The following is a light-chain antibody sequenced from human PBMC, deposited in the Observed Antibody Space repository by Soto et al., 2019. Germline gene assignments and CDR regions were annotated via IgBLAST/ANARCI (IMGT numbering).Light chain of an antibody. J-gene: IGLJ2*01. Sequence: QSVLTQPPSVSGAPGQRVTISCTGSSSNIGAGYDVHWYQQLPGPAPKLLIYGTSNRPSGGPDRFSGSKSGTSASLDITGLQAEDEADYYCQSYDSSLSVVFGGGTKLTVL. CDR2: GTS. V-gene: IGLV1-40*01. CDR3: QSYDSSLSVV. CDR1: SSNIGAGYD.